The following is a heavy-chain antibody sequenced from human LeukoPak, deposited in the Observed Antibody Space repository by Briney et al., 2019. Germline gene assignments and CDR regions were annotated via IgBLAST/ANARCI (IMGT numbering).Heavy chain of an antibody. V-gene: IGHV4-39*01. CDR2: IYYSGST. D-gene: IGHD2-15*01. CDR1: GGSISSSSYY. J-gene: IGHJ4*02. Sequence: SETLSLTCTVSGGSISSSSYYWGWIRQPPGKGLEWIGSIYYSGSTYYNPSLKSRVTISVDTSKNQFSLKLSSVTAADTAVYYCARTSIVVVVAAIDYWGQGTLVPVSS. CDR3: ARTSIVVVVAAIDY.